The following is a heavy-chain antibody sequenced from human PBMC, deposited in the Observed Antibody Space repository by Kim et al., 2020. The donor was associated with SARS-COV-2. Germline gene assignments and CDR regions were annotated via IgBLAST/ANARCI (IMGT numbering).Heavy chain of an antibody. V-gene: IGHV4-59*08. Sequence: SETLSLTCTVSGGSISSYYWSWIRQPPGKGLEWIGYIYYSGSTNYNPSLKSRVTISVDTSKNQFSLKLSSVTAADTAVYYCARHITRTYQQNYYDSSGYYIDAFDIWGQGTMVTVSS. CDR2: IYYSGST. D-gene: IGHD3-22*01. CDR3: ARHITRTYQQNYYDSSGYYIDAFDI. CDR1: GGSISSYY. J-gene: IGHJ3*02.